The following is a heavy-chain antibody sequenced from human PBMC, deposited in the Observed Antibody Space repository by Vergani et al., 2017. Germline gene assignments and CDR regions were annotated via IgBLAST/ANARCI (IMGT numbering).Heavy chain of an antibody. J-gene: IGHJ4*02. Sequence: QITLRESGPTLVRPTQSLTLTCTFSGFSLSTNGVGVGWIRQPPGKALEWLGFIYWNDDKRYSPSLKRRLTITKDTSKTQVVLTMTNMDPVDTATYYCARASYDFWRGHSLDYWGQGTLVTVSS. CDR1: GFSLSTNGVG. CDR3: ARASYDFWRGHSLDY. D-gene: IGHD3-3*01. V-gene: IGHV2-5*01. CDR2: IYWNDDK.